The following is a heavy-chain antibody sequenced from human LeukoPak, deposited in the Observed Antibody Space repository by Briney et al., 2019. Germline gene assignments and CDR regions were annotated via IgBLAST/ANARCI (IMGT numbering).Heavy chain of an antibody. CDR1: GFSFSDCA. J-gene: IGHJ4*02. CDR2: ISGSASST. CDR3: ARERERLTDY. Sequence: GGSLRLSCAASGFSFSDCAMSWVRQAPGRGLEWVSSISGSASSTYYADSMKGRFTISRDNRKNSLHLQMSSLTPDDSALYYCARERERLTDYWGQGTLVTVSS. V-gene: IGHV3-43*02. D-gene: IGHD1-26*01.